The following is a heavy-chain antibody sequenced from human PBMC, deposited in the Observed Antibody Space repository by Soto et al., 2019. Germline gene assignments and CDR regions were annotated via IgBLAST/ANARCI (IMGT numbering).Heavy chain of an antibody. CDR1: GYTFTGYY. D-gene: IGHD4-17*01. Sequence: ASVKVSCKASGYTFTGYYMHWARQAPGQGLEWMGWISAYNGNTNYAQKFQGRVNMTTDTSTSTAYMELRSLRSDDTAVYYCARELRKEKSQRDYGDHPFDYWGQGTLVTVSS. V-gene: IGHV1-18*04. CDR2: ISAYNGNT. CDR3: ARELRKEKSQRDYGDHPFDY. J-gene: IGHJ4*02.